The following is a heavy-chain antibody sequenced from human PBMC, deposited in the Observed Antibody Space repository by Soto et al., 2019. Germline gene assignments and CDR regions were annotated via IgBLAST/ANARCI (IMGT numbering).Heavy chain of an antibody. J-gene: IGHJ6*02. D-gene: IGHD1-26*01. CDR2: ISYDGSNK. CDR1: GFAFSSYG. CDR3: AKDIGGSYYLPYSYYGMDV. Sequence: GGSLRLSCAASGFAFSSYGMHWVRQAPGKGLEWVAVISYDGSNKYYADSVKGRFTISRDNSKNTLYLQMNSLRAEDTAGDYCAKDIGGSYYLPYSYYGMDVWGQGTTVTVSS. V-gene: IGHV3-30*18.